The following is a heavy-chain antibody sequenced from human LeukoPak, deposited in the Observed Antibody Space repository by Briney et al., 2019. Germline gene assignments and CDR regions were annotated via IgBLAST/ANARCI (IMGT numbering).Heavy chain of an antibody. CDR2: IYYSGST. J-gene: IGHJ4*02. CDR3: ARGYSSGWYYFDY. CDR1: GGSISSYY. V-gene: IGHV4-59*01. D-gene: IGHD6-19*01. Sequence: SETLSLTCTVSGGSISSYYWSWIRQPPGKGLEWIGYIYYSGSTNYNPSLKSRVTISVDTSKNQFSLKLSSVTAADTAVYYCARGYSSGWYYFDYWGQGTLVTVSS.